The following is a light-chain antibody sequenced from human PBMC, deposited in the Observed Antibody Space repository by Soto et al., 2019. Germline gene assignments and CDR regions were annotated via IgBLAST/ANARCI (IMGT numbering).Light chain of an antibody. J-gene: IGLJ1*01. Sequence: QPVLTQPPSASASLGASVTLTCTLSSGYSNYKVDWYQQRPGKGPRFVMRVGTGGIEGSKGDGIPDRFSVLGSGLNRYLTIKNIQEEDESDYYCGADHGSVSTFVYVFGTGTKVTVL. CDR3: GADHGSVSTFVYV. CDR1: SGYSNYK. V-gene: IGLV9-49*01. CDR2: VGTGGIEG.